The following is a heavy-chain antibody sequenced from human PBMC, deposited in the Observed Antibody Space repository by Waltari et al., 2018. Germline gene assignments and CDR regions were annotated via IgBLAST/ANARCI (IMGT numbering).Heavy chain of an antibody. J-gene: IGHJ4*02. CDR1: GFTFSSYW. CDR2: INQDGSEK. D-gene: IGHD3-22*01. Sequence: EVQLVESGGGLVQPGGSLRLSCAASGFTFSSYWMSWVRQAPGKGLEWVANINQDGSEKYYVDSVKGRFTISRDNAKNSLYLQMNSLGAEDTAVYYCARKGYYDSSGYYSWGQGTLVTVSS. V-gene: IGHV3-7*01. CDR3: ARKGYYDSSGYYS.